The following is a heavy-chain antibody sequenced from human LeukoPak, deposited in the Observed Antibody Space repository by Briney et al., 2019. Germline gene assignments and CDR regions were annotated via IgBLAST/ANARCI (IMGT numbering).Heavy chain of an antibody. D-gene: IGHD3/OR15-3a*01. Sequence: SETLSLTCTVSGVSISSSNSYWGWIRQPPGKGLEWIGSIYYSGNTYYNASLKSRVTISIDTSKNQFSLRLTSVTAADTAVYYCARQAGSGLFTLPGGQGTLVTVSS. CDR2: IYYSGNT. CDR3: ARQAGSGLFTLP. CDR1: GVSISSSNSY. V-gene: IGHV4-39*01. J-gene: IGHJ4*02.